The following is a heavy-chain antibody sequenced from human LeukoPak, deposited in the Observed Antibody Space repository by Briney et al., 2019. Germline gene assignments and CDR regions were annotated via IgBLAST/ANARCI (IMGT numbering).Heavy chain of an antibody. Sequence: GGSLRLSCAASGFTFSSYEMNWVRQAPGKGLEWVSAISGSGGSTYYADSVKGRFTISRDNSKNTLYLQMNSLRAEDTAVYYCAKDMGYDILTGYYRSLGYWGQGTLVTVSS. J-gene: IGHJ4*02. D-gene: IGHD3-9*01. V-gene: IGHV3-23*01. CDR1: GFTFSSYE. CDR2: ISGSGGST. CDR3: AKDMGYDILTGYYRSLGY.